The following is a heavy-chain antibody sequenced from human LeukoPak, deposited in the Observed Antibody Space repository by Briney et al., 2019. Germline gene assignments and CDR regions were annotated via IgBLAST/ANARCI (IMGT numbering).Heavy chain of an antibody. D-gene: IGHD2-15*01. CDR1: GFTVSSNY. J-gene: IGHJ6*02. CDR3: ARVGRYCSGGSCSQYYYYYGMDV. V-gene: IGHV3-53*01. Sequence: PGGSLRLSCAASGFTVSSNYMSWVRQAPGKGLEWVSVIYSGGSTYYADSAKGRFTISRDNSKNTLYLQMNSLRAEDTAVYYCARVGRYCSGGSCSQYYYYYGMDVWGQGTTVTVSS. CDR2: IYSGGST.